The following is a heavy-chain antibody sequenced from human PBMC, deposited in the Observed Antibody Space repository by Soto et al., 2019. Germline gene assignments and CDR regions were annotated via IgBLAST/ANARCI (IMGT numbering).Heavy chain of an antibody. V-gene: IGHV3-30-3*01. Sequence: QVQLVESGGGVVQPGRSLRLSCAASGFTFSSYAMHWVRQAPGKGLEWVAVISYDGSNKYYADSVKGRFTISRYNSKNTLYLQMNSLRAEDTAVYYCAEGGLIGSSWLNYYGMDVWGQGTTVTVSS. CDR1: GFTFSSYA. J-gene: IGHJ6*02. CDR2: ISYDGSNK. D-gene: IGHD6-13*01. CDR3: AEGGLIGSSWLNYYGMDV.